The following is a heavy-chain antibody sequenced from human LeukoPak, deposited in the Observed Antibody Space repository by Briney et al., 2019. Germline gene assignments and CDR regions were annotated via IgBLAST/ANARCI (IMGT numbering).Heavy chain of an antibody. CDR2: ISGSGGST. V-gene: IGHV3-23*01. J-gene: IGHJ3*02. D-gene: IGHD1-1*01. CDR3: AKLDWNDVLYAFDI. CDR1: GFTFSSYA. Sequence: GGSLRLSCAASGFTFSSYAMSWVRQAPGKGLEWVSTISGSGGSTYYADSVKGRFTISRDNSKNTLFLQMNSLRAEDTAVYYCAKLDWNDVLYAFDIWGQGTMVTVSS.